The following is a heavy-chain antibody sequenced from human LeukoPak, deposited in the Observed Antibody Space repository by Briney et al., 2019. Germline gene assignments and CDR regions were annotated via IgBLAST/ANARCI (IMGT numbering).Heavy chain of an antibody. Sequence: ASVKVSCTASGYTFTSYDINWVRQATGQGLEWMGWMNPNSGNTGYAQKFQGRVTITRNTSISTAYMELSSLRSEDTAVYYCARGGGYSSSWYFARYYYYYMDVWGKGTTVTVSS. CDR1: GYTFTSYD. D-gene: IGHD6-13*01. J-gene: IGHJ6*03. CDR3: ARGGGYSSSWYFARYYYYYMDV. V-gene: IGHV1-8*03. CDR2: MNPNSGNT.